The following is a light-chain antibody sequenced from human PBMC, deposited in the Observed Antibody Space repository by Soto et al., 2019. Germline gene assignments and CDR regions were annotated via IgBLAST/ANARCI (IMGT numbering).Light chain of an antibody. J-gene: IGLJ3*02. V-gene: IGLV1-47*01. Sequence: QSVLFQPPSTSGAPGQRVTITCSGSSSHIGNNYVYWYKQLPGKGPKLVIYRSSQRPSGIPDRFSGSKSASSASLVISGLRSEDEGDYYCAAWDGTLLVFGGGTKLTVL. CDR3: AAWDGTLLV. CDR2: RSS. CDR1: SSHIGNNY.